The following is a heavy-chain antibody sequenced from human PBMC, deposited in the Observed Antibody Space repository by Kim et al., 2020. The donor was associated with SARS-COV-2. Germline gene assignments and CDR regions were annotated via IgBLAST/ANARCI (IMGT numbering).Heavy chain of an antibody. J-gene: IGHJ4*02. Sequence: ASVKVSCKASGYTVTSYGISWVRQAPGQGLEWMGWISAYNGNTNYAQKLQGRVTMTTDTSTSTAYMELRSLRSDDTAVYYCARDWRRTGTTEGLLDYWGQGTLVTVSS. CDR3: ARDWRRTGTTEGLLDY. CDR1: GYTVTSYG. V-gene: IGHV1-18*04. CDR2: ISAYNGNT. D-gene: IGHD1-1*01.